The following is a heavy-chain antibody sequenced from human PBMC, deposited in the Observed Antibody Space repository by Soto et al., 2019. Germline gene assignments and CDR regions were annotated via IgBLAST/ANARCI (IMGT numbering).Heavy chain of an antibody. Sequence: GASVKVSCKASGGTFSSYAISWVRQAPGQGLEWMGGIIPIFGTANYAQKFQGRVTITADESTSTAYMELSSLRSEDTAVYYCARSLAAQKKWFDPWGQGTLVTVSS. CDR3: ARSLAAQKKWFDP. D-gene: IGHD6-13*01. CDR1: GGTFSSYA. J-gene: IGHJ5*02. CDR2: IIPIFGTA. V-gene: IGHV1-69*13.